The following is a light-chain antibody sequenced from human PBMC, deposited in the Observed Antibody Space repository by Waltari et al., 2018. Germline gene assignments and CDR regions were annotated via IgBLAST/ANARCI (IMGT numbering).Light chain of an antibody. Sequence: DIVMTQPPLSLPVTPGEPASISCSSSQSLLHVNGYNYLDWYLQKPGQSPQLLIYLGSNRASGVPDRFSGSGSGTDFTLKISRVEAEDVGVYYCMQALQTPLTFGGGTKVEIK. CDR2: LGS. J-gene: IGKJ4*01. CDR1: QSLLHVNGYNY. CDR3: MQALQTPLT. V-gene: IGKV2-28*01.